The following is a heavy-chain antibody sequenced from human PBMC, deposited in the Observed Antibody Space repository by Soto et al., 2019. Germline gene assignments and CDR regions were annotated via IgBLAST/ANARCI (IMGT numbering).Heavy chain of an antibody. Sequence: EVQLLESGGGLVQPGGSLRLSCAASGFTFRNYAMSWVRQAPGKGLEWVSAIRAGGGSTYYADSVKGRFTISRDNSKNTLYLQMNRLRAEDTGIYYCAKDTEECVSVKGAFDFWGQGTMVTVSS. CDR1: GFTFRNYA. J-gene: IGHJ3*01. V-gene: IGHV3-23*01. D-gene: IGHD3-3*01. CDR2: IRAGGGST. CDR3: AKDTEECVSVKGAFDF.